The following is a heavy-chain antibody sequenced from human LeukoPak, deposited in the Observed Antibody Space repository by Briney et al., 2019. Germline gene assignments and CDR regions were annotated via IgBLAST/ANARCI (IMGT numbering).Heavy chain of an antibody. CDR3: ARDSTVTPFGAFDI. CDR1: GFTFTRYW. Sequence: GGSLRLSCAASGFTFTRYWMSWVRQAPGKGLEWVASIKEDGSERHYVDSVKGRFTISRDNAKNSLYLQMNSLRAEDTAVYYCARDSTVTPFGAFDIWGQGTMVTVSS. D-gene: IGHD4-17*01. J-gene: IGHJ3*02. V-gene: IGHV3-7*01. CDR2: IKEDGSER.